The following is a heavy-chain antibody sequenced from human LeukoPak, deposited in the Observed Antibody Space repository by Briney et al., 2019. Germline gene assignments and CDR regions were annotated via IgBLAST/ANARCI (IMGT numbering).Heavy chain of an antibody. CDR3: VREQRKNDYDISGYSFDY. V-gene: IGHV1-46*01. CDR1: GYTFTNYY. J-gene: IGHJ4*02. Sequence: ASVKVSCKASGYTFTNYYMHWVRQAPGQGLEYMGIIKPNSGSTTYAQKFQGRVTMTRDTSTSTVHMELSGLRSEDTAVYYCVREQRKNDYDISGYSFDYWGRGTLVTVSS. CDR2: IKPNSGST. D-gene: IGHD3-22*01.